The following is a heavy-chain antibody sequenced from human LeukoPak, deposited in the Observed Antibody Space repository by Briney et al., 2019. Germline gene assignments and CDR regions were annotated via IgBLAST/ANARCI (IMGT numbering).Heavy chain of an antibody. V-gene: IGHV3-7*01. CDR2: VKEDGSEK. Sequence: GGSLRLSCAASGFTFSSYSMNWVRQAPGKGLEWVAKVKEDGSEKNYVDSVKGRFTISRDNAENAVHLEMNSLRAEDTAVYYCTRMYLYESSGYRPSDYWGQGTLVTVSS. D-gene: IGHD3-22*01. J-gene: IGHJ4*02. CDR3: TRMYLYESSGYRPSDY. CDR1: GFTFSSYS.